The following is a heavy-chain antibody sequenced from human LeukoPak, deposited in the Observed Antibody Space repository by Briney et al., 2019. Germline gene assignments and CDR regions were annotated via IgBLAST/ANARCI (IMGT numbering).Heavy chain of an antibody. J-gene: IGHJ3*02. CDR3: AKERGYDRSGYYYAFDI. Sequence: SETLSLTCTVSGGSISSYYWNWIRQPPGKGLEWIGHIYYSGSTNYNPSLKSRVTISVDTSKNQFSLKLSSVTAADTAVYYCAKERGYDRSGYYYAFDIWGQATMVSVTS. D-gene: IGHD3-22*01. CDR1: GGSISSYY. V-gene: IGHV4-59*01. CDR2: IYYSGST.